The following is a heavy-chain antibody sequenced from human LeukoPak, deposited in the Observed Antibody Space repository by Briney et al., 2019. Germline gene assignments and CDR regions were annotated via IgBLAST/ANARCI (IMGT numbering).Heavy chain of an antibody. CDR2: FDPEDGET. CDR1: GYTLTELS. J-gene: IGHJ4*02. V-gene: IGHV1-24*01. CDR3: ATPETPMNKYYFDY. Sequence: ASVKVSCKVSGYTLTELSMHWVRQAPGKGLAWMGGFDPEDGETIYAQKFQGRVTMTEDTSTDTAYMELSSLRSEDTAVYYCATPETPMNKYYFDYWGQGTLVTVSS. D-gene: IGHD1/OR15-1a*01.